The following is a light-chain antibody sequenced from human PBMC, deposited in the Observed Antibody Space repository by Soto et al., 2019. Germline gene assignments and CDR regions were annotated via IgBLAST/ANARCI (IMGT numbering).Light chain of an antibody. Sequence: EIVMTQSPATLSVSPGERATLSCRASQSVRSDLAWYQQHPGQPPRLLIYGISTRATGIPARFSGSGSGTEFSLTISSLQSEDFAVYYCQQYSKWPITFGQGTRLEIK. CDR1: QSVRSD. V-gene: IGKV3-15*01. CDR3: QQYSKWPIT. J-gene: IGKJ5*01. CDR2: GIS.